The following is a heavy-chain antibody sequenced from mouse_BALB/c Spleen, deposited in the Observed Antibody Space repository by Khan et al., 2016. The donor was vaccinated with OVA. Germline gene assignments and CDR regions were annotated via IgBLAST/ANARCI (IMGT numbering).Heavy chain of an antibody. V-gene: IGHV2-6-7*01. CDR1: GFSLTGYG. CDR3: ARVGYPVPFAY. J-gene: IGHJ3*01. Sequence: QVQLKESGPGLVAPSQSLSITCTVSGFSLTGYGVNWVRQPPGKGLEWLGMIWGDGTTDYNSALKSRLSISKANSKSQAFLKMNSLQTDDTARYYCARVGYPVPFAYWGQGTLVTVSA. CDR2: IWGDGTT.